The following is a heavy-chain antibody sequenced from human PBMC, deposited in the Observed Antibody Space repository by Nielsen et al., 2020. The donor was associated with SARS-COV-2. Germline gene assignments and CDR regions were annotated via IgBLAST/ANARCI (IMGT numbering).Heavy chain of an antibody. Sequence: LSLTCAASGFTFSSYSMNWVRQAPGKGLEWVSSISSSSSYIYYADSVKGRFTISRDNAKNSLYLQMNSLRAEDTAVYYCARAGRVAGTFDYWGQGTLVPSPQ. V-gene: IGHV3-21*01. CDR3: ARAGRVAGTFDY. CDR1: GFTFSSYS. D-gene: IGHD6-19*01. J-gene: IGHJ4*02. CDR2: ISSSSSYI.